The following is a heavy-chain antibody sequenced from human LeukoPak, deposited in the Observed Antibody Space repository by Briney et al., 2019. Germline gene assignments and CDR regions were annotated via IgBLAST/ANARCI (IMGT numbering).Heavy chain of an antibody. CDR3: ARDLYPSLEVADPRGGMDV. D-gene: IGHD6-19*01. V-gene: IGHV1-18*01. J-gene: IGHJ6*02. CDR1: GYTFTYYG. CDR2: ISGYNGNT. Sequence: GASVKVSCKTSGYTFTYYGVIWVRQAPGQGLEWMGWISGYNGNTKYAEKFQDRVSMSRDPSTGTAYMEVRSLTSDDTAVYYCARDLYPSLEVADPRGGMDVWGQGTKVTVSS.